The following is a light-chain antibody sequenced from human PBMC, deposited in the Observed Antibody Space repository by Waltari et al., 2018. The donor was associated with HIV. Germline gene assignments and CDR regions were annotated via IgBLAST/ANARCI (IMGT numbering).Light chain of an antibody. Sequence: QSALTQPASVSGSPGQSIPISCTGPSSDVGGYNFVSWYQQYPGKVPKLMVYEVTKRPSGVSNRFSGSKSGNTASLTISGLQAEDEADYYCCSYAGSSWVFGGGTKLTVL. CDR3: CSYAGSSWV. V-gene: IGLV2-23*02. CDR1: SSDVGGYNF. J-gene: IGLJ3*02. CDR2: EVT.